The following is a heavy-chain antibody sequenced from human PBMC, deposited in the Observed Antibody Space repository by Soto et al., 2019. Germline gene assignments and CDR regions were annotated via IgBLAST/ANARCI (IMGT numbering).Heavy chain of an antibody. CDR3: VKDESINWYSGHFRH. D-gene: IGHD6-13*01. CDR1: GLTFVDYA. J-gene: IGHJ1*01. Sequence: EVQLVESGGGLVQPARSLRLPCAASGLTFVDYAMHWIRQVPGKGWEWVSGINWNSGSIGYGDSVKGRFAISRDNAKNSLHLQMNSLSAEDTAFYYCVKDESINWYSGHFRHWGQGTLVTVSS. V-gene: IGHV3-9*01. CDR2: INWNSGSI.